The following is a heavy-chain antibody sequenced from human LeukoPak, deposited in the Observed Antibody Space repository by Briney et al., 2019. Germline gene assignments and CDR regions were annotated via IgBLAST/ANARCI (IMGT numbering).Heavy chain of an antibody. D-gene: IGHD6-13*01. V-gene: IGHV1-46*01. CDR2: INPSGGST. CDR1: GYTFTSYY. CDR3: AREGGIAAAGS. Sequence: ASVKVSCKASGYTFTSYYMHWVRQAPGQGLEWMGIINPSGGSTSYAQRFQGRVTMTRDTSTSTVYMEVSSLRSEDTAVYYCAREGGIAAAGSWGQGTLVTVSS. J-gene: IGHJ4*02.